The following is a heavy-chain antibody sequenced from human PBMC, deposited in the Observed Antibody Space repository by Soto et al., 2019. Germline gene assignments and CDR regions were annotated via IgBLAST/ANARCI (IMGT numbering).Heavy chain of an antibody. CDR2: ICYDGSNK. CDR3: ARGYCSGGSCDDGVPYYYYYYMDV. CDR1: GFTIGSYG. J-gene: IGHJ6*03. Sequence: PGGSLRLSCAASGFTIGSYGMHRVRQAPGKGLEWVAVICYDGSNKYYADSVKGRFTITRDNSKNTLYLQMNSLRAEDTAVYYCARGYCSGGSCDDGVPYYYYYYMDVWGKGTAVTVSS. V-gene: IGHV3-33*08. D-gene: IGHD2-15*01.